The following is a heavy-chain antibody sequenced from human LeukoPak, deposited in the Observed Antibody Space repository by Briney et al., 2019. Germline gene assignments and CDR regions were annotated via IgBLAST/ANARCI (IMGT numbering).Heavy chain of an antibody. CDR1: GGSISSYY. D-gene: IGHD4-17*01. J-gene: IGHJ2*01. V-gene: IGHV4-59*12. CDR3: ARSVYGDYGGWYFDL. CDR2: IYYSGST. Sequence: KPSETLSLTCTVSGGSISSYYWSWIRQPPGKGLEWIGYIYYSGSTNYNPSLKSRVTISVDTSKNQFSLKLSSVTAADTAVYYCARSVYGDYGGWYFDLWGRGTLVTVSS.